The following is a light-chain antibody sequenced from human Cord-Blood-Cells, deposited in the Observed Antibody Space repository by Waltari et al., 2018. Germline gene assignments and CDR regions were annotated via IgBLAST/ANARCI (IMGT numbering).Light chain of an antibody. CDR1: QSVSSN. J-gene: IGKJ4*01. Sequence: EIVMTQSPPPLSVSPGERATLSCRASQSVSSNLAWYQQKPGQAPRLLIYGASTRATGIPARFSGSVSGTEFTLTISSLQSEDFAVYYCQQYNNWPLTFGGGTKVEIK. V-gene: IGKV3-15*01. CDR2: GAS. CDR3: QQYNNWPLT.